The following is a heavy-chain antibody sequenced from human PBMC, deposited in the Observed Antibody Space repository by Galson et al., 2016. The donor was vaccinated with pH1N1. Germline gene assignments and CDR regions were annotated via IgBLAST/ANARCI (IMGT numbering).Heavy chain of an antibody. CDR2: IYHSGNT. CDR1: GGSISSGNW. J-gene: IGHJ1*01. Sequence: LSLTCGVPGGSISSGNWWSWVRQPPGKGLEWIGDIYHSGNTNNNPSLKSRVAISVDKSKNQFYLKLSSVTAADTAVYYCVRAATVTTTGVYFQHWGQGTLVIVSS. V-gene: IGHV4-4*02. D-gene: IGHD4-11*01. CDR3: VRAATVTTTGVYFQH.